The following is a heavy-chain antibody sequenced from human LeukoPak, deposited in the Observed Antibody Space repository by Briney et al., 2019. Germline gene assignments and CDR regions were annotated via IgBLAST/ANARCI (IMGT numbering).Heavy chain of an antibody. CDR3: AKAGTAMISY. Sequence: PGGSLRLSCAASGLTFSSYAMHWVRQPPGKGLEYVSAISSNGGSTYYANSVKGRFTISRDNSKNTLYLQMGSLRPEDTALYYCAKAGTAMISYWGQETLVTVSS. CDR2: ISSNGGST. V-gene: IGHV3-64*01. D-gene: IGHD3/OR15-3a*01. J-gene: IGHJ4*02. CDR1: GLTFSSYA.